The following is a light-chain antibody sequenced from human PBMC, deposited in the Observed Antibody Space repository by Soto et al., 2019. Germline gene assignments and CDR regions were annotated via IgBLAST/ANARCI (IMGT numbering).Light chain of an antibody. J-gene: IGKJ5*01. V-gene: IGKV3-20*01. Sequence: EIVMTQSPSTLPVSPGEGGTLSCRASQSISGNLAWYQQKPGQAPRLLIYGASSRATGIPDRFSGSGSGTDFTLTISRLEPEDFAVYYCQQYGNSPPETFGQGTRLEIK. CDR3: QQYGNSPPET. CDR2: GAS. CDR1: QSISGN.